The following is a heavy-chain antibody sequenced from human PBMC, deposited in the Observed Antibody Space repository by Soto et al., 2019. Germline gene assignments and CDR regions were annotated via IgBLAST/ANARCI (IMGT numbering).Heavy chain of an antibody. V-gene: IGHV4-4*02. CDR3: ARVHQDSSGYYSLDY. J-gene: IGHJ4*02. CDR1: GGSISSTNW. CDR2: IYHSGST. Sequence: SETLSLTCAVSGGSISSTNWWNWVRQPPGKGLEWIGGIYHSGSTNYNPSLKSRVTISVDTSKNQFSLKLSSVTAADTAVYYCARVHQDSSGYYSLDYWGQGTLVTVSS. D-gene: IGHD3-22*01.